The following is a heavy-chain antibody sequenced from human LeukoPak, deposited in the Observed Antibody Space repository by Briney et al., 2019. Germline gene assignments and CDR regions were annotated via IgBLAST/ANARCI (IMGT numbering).Heavy chain of an antibody. CDR2: INPNSGGT. V-gene: IGHV1-2*06. CDR1: GYTFTGYY. J-gene: IGHJ5*02. Sequence: ASVKVPCKASGYTFTGYYMHWVRQAPGQGLEWMGRINPNSGGTNYAQKFQGRVTMTRDTSISTAYMELSRLRSDDTAVYYCARGGSSSYRFDPWGQGTLVTVSS. D-gene: IGHD6-13*01. CDR3: ARGGSSSYRFDP.